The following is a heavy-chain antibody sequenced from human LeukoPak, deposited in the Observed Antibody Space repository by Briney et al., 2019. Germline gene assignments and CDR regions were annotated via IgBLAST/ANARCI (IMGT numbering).Heavy chain of an antibody. CDR3: ARGRYFDWLLRRDYFDY. V-gene: IGHV4-59*12. J-gene: IGHJ4*02. D-gene: IGHD3-9*01. CDR1: GGSISSYY. CDR2: IYYSGST. Sequence: SETLSLTCIVSGGSISSYYWSWIRQPPGKGLEWIGYIYYSGSTNYNPSLKSRVTISVDTSKNQFSLKLSSVTAADTAVYYCARGRYFDWLLRRDYFDYWGQGTLVTVSS.